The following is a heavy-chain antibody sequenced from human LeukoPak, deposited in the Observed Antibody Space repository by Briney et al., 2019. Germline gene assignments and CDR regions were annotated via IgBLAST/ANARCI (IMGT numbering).Heavy chain of an antibody. Sequence: SETLSLTWTVSGGSISPYYWSWIRQPPGKGLEYVGYIYYGGSTNYNPSLRGRVTISLDTSKNQFPLKLSSVTAADTAVYYCARAIYCSSTSCYGFDYWGQGTLVTVSS. J-gene: IGHJ4*02. CDR1: GGSISPYY. D-gene: IGHD2-2*01. CDR2: IYYGGST. CDR3: ARAIYCSSTSCYGFDY. V-gene: IGHV4-59*08.